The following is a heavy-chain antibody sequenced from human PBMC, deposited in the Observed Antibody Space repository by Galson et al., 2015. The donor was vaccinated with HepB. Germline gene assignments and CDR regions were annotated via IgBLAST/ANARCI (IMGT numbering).Heavy chain of an antibody. D-gene: IGHD6-13*01. J-gene: IGHJ5*02. CDR1: GYSCTNYA. CDR2: ITTNPGNP. Sequence: SVKVSCKASGYSCTNYAMNWVRQAPGQGLEWMGWITTNPGNPTYAQGFTGRFVFSLDTSVSTAYLQISSLKAEDTAVYYCAREVAAAGTSWFDPWGQGTLVTVSS. V-gene: IGHV7-4-1*02. CDR3: AREVAAAGTSWFDP.